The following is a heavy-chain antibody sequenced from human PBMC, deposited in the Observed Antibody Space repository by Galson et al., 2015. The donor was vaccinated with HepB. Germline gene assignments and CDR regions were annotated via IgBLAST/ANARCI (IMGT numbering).Heavy chain of an antibody. V-gene: IGHV3-64D*06. CDR1: GFTFTSYV. CDR2: ISGNGGST. CDR3: VIYDYTRAFDL. J-gene: IGHJ3*01. D-gene: IGHD4-11*01. Sequence: SLRLSCAASGFTFTSYVMSWVRQAPGKGLEYASTISGNGGSTYYADSVKGRFTISRDNSKNTLYLQMNSLRPEDTAVYHCVIYDYTRAFDLWGQGTMVTVSS.